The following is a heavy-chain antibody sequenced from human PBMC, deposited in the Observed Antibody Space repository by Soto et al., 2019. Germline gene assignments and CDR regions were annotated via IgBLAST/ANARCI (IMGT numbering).Heavy chain of an antibody. V-gene: IGHV4-31*03. CDR2: IYYTGAA. CDR3: ASGTFNDISFDA. D-gene: IGHD2-21*01. Sequence: QVQLQESGPGLVKPSQTLTLTCSVSGGSIDTGGFYWSWARQLPGKGLQWIGYIYYTGAAYYNPDITSRVVISLDTSANQFSLSLTSLTAADTAVYYCASGTFNDISFDAWGQGRLVTVSS. CDR1: GGSIDTGGFY. J-gene: IGHJ4*02.